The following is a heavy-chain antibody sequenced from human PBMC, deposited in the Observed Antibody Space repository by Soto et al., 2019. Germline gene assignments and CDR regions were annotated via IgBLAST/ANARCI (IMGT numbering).Heavy chain of an antibody. J-gene: IGHJ5*02. D-gene: IGHD6-6*01. V-gene: IGHV4-34*01. CDR1: GGSVNGYY. Sequence: SETLSLTCAVYGGSVNGYYWNWIRQPHGKGLEWIGEINHTGGTHYNPSLKSRVTMSVDTSKNQFSLRLSSVTAADTAVYYCARGRGFCSIAARRGGWFDPWGQGTLVTVSS. CDR3: ARGRGFCSIAARRGGWFDP. CDR2: INHTGGT.